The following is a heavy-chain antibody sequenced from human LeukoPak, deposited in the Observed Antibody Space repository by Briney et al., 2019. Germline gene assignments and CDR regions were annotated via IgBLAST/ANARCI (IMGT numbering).Heavy chain of an antibody. CDR2: IYSGGST. CDR1: GFTVSSNY. J-gene: IGHJ4*02. Sequence: GGSLRLSCAASGFTVSSNYMSWVRQAPGKGLEWVSVIYSGGSTYYADSVKGRFTISRDNSKNTLYLQMNSLRAEDTAVYYCAKDMLRAYYYGSGSPEDYDYWGQGTLVTVSS. CDR3: AKDMLRAYYYGSGSPEDYDY. V-gene: IGHV3-66*01. D-gene: IGHD3-10*01.